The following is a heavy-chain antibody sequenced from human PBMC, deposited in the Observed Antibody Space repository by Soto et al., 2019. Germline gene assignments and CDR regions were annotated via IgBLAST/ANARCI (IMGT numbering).Heavy chain of an antibody. D-gene: IGHD5-12*01. Sequence: GGSLRLSCSASGFTFSNYAIHWVRQAPGKGLEYVSAISGDGGSTYYADSVRGRFTISRDNSKNTLYLQMSSLRTEDTALYYCVKAYRSAYHYVVDWFDPWGQGTLVTVSS. V-gene: IGHV3-64D*06. CDR1: GFTFSNYA. J-gene: IGHJ5*02. CDR2: ISGDGGST. CDR3: VKAYRSAYHYVVDWFDP.